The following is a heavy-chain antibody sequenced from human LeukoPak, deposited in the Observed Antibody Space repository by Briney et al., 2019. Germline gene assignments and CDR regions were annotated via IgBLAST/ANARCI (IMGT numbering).Heavy chain of an antibody. CDR3: ASPSYYYGSGSPQFDY. V-gene: IGHV5-51*01. D-gene: IGHD3-10*01. CDR1: GYSFTSYW. CDR2: IYPGDSDT. J-gene: IGHJ4*02. Sequence: GESLKISCKGSGYSFTSYWIGWVRQMPGKGLEWMGIIYPGDSDTRYSPSFQGQVTISADKSISTAYLQWSSLKASDTAMYYCASPSYYYGSGSPQFDYWGQGTLVTVSS.